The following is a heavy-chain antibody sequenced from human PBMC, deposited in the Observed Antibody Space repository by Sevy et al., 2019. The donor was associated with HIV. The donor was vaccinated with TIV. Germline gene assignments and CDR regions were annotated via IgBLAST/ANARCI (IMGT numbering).Heavy chain of an antibody. CDR3: ARPGASAPGPYAFDI. CDR1: GFTFSSYA. CDR2: ISYDGSNK. J-gene: IGHJ3*02. D-gene: IGHD6-13*01. V-gene: IGHV3-30-3*01. Sequence: GGSLRLSCAASGFTFSSYAMHCVRQAPGKGLEWVAVISYDGSNKYYADSVKGRFTISRDNSKNTLYLQMNSLSAEDTAVYYCARPGASAPGPYAFDIWGQGTRVTVSS.